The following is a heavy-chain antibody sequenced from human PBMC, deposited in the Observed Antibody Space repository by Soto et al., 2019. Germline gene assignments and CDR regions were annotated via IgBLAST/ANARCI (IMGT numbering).Heavy chain of an antibody. D-gene: IGHD2-2*01. Sequence: QVQLVESGGGVVQPGRSLRLSCAASGFTFSTYGMHWVRQAPGKGLEWVAGIWYDGSNKYYVDSVKGRFSISRDNSYNTLYMQMNSLRAEDNAVYFCASDVISWEPAAIADYYYGMDVWGQGTTVTVSS. J-gene: IGHJ6*02. V-gene: IGHV3-33*01. CDR3: ASDVISWEPAAIADYYYGMDV. CDR2: IWYDGSNK. CDR1: GFTFSTYG.